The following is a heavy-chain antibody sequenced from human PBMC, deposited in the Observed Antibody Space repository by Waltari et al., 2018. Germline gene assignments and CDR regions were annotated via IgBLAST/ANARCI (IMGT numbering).Heavy chain of an antibody. CDR2: IYPSDSST. V-gene: IGHV5-51*01. D-gene: IGHD5-18*01. CDR1: GSRSPRYW. J-gene: IGHJ4*02. Sequence: VQPVQSGAEVKNPGDSLKTSLRGSGSRSPRYWTGWVRQMPGKGLEWRGIIYPSDSSTKYSPSFQGQVTISVDTSISTAYLQWSSLKASDTAMYFCARQNIHSYGYGYFDYWGQGTLVTVSS. CDR3: ARQNIHSYGYGYFDY.